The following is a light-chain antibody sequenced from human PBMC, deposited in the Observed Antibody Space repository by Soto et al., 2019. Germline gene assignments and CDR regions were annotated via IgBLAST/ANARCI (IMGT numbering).Light chain of an antibody. J-gene: IGKJ1*01. CDR3: MQFTNWPWR. Sequence: DGVMTQSPLSMPITLGLPASISCRSRHSRVCSDGSTYLNWFQQRPGQSPSRLFYWGSYRDSGVPDRCSGSGSGTYFTLKISRVAAEDVGVYSCMQFTNWPWRFDKRTKVDIK. V-gene: IGKV2-30*01. CDR1: HSRVCSDGSTY. CDR2: WGS.